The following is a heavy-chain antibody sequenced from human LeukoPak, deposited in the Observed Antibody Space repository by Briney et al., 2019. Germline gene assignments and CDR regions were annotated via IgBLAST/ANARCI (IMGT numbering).Heavy chain of an antibody. Sequence: GGSLRLSCAASGFTVSTNYMTWVRQAPGKGLEWASVIYSSNTTYYADSVKGRFTISRHNSKNTLYLQMNSLRADDTAVYYCTRGGYSGSYQHYFDSWGQGTLVTVSS. V-gene: IGHV3-53*04. J-gene: IGHJ4*02. CDR1: GFTVSTNY. CDR3: TRGGYSGSYQHYFDS. D-gene: IGHD1-26*01. CDR2: IYSSNTT.